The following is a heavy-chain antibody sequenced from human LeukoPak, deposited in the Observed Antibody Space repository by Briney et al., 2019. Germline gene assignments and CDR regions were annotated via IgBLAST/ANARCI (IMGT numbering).Heavy chain of an antibody. J-gene: IGHJ4*02. CDR3: ARHRRYDILTGYFPGDY. CDR1: GYSISRGYS. D-gene: IGHD3-9*01. V-gene: IGHV4-38-2*02. CDR2: IYHSGST. Sequence: SETLSLTCTVSGYSISRGYSWGWIRQPPGQGLEWIGNIYHSGSTYYNPSLKSRVTISVDTSKNQFSLKLSSVTAADTAVYYCARHRRYDILTGYFPGDYWGQGTLVTVSS.